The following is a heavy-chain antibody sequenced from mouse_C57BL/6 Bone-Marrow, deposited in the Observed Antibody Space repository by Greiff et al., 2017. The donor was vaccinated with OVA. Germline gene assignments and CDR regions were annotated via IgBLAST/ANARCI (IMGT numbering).Heavy chain of an antibody. Sequence: EVQLQESGGDLVKPGGSLKLSCAASGFTFSSYGMSWVRQTPDKRLEWVATISSGGSYTYYPDSVKGRFTISRDNAKNTLYLQMSSLKSEDTAMYYCARQTVVATPGAYWGQGTLVTVSA. V-gene: IGHV5-6*01. J-gene: IGHJ3*01. CDR3: ARQTVVATPGAY. D-gene: IGHD1-1*01. CDR2: ISSGGSYT. CDR1: GFTFSSYG.